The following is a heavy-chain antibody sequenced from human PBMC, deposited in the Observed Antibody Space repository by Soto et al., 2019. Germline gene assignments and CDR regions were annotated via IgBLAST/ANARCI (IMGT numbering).Heavy chain of an antibody. J-gene: IGHJ4*02. CDR3: DREGGDANFDY. Sequence: SETLSLTCAVSGGSISSGGYSWSWIRQPPGKGLEWIGYIYHSGSTYYNPSLKSRVTISVDRSKNQFPLKLSSVTAADTAVYYCDREGGDANFDYWGQGTLVTVSS. CDR1: GGSISSGGYS. CDR2: IYHSGST. V-gene: IGHV4-30-2*01. D-gene: IGHD2-21*02.